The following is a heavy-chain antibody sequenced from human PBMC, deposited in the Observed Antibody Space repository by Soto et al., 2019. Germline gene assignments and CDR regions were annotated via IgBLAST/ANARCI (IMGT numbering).Heavy chain of an antibody. CDR1: GYTFTDLY. Sequence: ASVKVSCKPSGYTFTDLYIHWVRQAPGQGLEWMGWIDPRSGDRRITQKFQGRVTMTRDTSTSTVYMELTSLTSDDTAVYYCARDNYAPLDYWGQGTLVTVSS. CDR3: ARDNYAPLDY. CDR2: IDPRSGDR. J-gene: IGHJ4*02. D-gene: IGHD3-16*01. V-gene: IGHV1-2*02.